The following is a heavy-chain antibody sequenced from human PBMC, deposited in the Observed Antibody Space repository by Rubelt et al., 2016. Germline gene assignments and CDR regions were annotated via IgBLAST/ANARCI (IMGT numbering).Heavy chain of an antibody. CDR2: IKTDGSED. CDR3: ARDGDGYFL. J-gene: IGHJ4*02. V-gene: IGHV3-7*03. D-gene: IGHD2-21*01. Sequence: EVQLAESGGTVVRPGGSLRLSCAASGFSSSKYWMSWVRQAPGKGLEWVANIKTDGSEDYYMDSVKGRFTISRDNAQNLLYLQMNSLRAEDTAVYYCARDGDGYFLWGQGTLVTVSS. CDR1: GFSSSKYW.